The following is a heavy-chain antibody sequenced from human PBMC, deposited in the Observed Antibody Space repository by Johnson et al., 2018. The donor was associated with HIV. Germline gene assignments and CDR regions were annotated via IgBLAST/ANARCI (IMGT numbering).Heavy chain of an antibody. J-gene: IGHJ3*02. CDR3: ARDQGIGWPTNAFDI. CDR1: GFTFDEYD. Sequence: VQLVESGGGVARPGGSLRLSCEASGFTFDEYDMSWVRQAPGKGLEWVSGINWNGATPGSADSVKGRFTISRDNAKNSLFLQMNSLTVEDTAVYYCARDQGIGWPTNAFDIWGRGTRVTVSS. D-gene: IGHD6-19*01. V-gene: IGHV3-20*04. CDR2: INWNGATP.